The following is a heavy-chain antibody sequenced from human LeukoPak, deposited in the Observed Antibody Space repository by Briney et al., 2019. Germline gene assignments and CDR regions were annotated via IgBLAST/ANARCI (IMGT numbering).Heavy chain of an antibody. J-gene: IGHJ4*02. D-gene: IGHD2-2*01. V-gene: IGHV3-23*01. CDR3: AKDQGQAVVPRRFDY. Sequence: GGSLRLSCAASGFMFSDFAMSWVRQAPGKGLEWVSTIYYSGGNTYSADSVKGRFTISRDNAKNTLYLQMNSLRAEDTTVYYCAKDQGQAVVPRRFDYWGQGTLVTVSS. CDR2: IYYSGGNT. CDR1: GFMFSDFA.